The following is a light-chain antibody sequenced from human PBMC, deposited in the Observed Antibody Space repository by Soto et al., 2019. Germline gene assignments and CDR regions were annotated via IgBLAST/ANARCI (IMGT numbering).Light chain of an antibody. Sequence: DIQMTQSPSFLSASVGDRVTITFQASQNINNYLNWYQQKPGRAPKLLIYDASNLEAGVPSRFRGSGSGTDFTFTISRLQPEDIATYYCQQYENLPTFGQGTRLEI. CDR2: DAS. V-gene: IGKV1-33*01. CDR3: QQYENLPT. CDR1: QNINNY. J-gene: IGKJ5*01.